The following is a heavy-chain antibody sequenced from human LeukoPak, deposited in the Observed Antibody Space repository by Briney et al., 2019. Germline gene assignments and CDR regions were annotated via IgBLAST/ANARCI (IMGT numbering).Heavy chain of an antibody. CDR1: GYTFTSYY. D-gene: IGHD6-19*01. CDR3: ARGHSSGWYVGPSDY. V-gene: IGHV1-46*01. CDR2: INPSGGST. J-gene: IGHJ4*02. Sequence: ASVKVSCKASGYTFTSYYMHWVRQAPGQGLEWMGIINPSGGSTSYAQKFQGRVTMTRDTSTSTVYMELSGLRSEDTAVYYCARGHSSGWYVGPSDYWGQGTLVTVSS.